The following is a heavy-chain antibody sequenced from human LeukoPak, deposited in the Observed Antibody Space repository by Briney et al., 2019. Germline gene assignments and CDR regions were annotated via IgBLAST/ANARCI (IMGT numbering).Heavy chain of an antibody. D-gene: IGHD5-18*01. CDR2: IIPIFGTA. Sequence: ASVKVSCKXSGGTFISYAISWVRQAPGQGLEWMGGIIPIFGTANYSQKFQGRVTITADESTSTAYMELSSLRSEDTAVYYCAREHVDTAMAFDYWGQGTLVTVSS. J-gene: IGHJ4*02. CDR1: GGTFISYA. CDR3: AREHVDTAMAFDY. V-gene: IGHV1-69*13.